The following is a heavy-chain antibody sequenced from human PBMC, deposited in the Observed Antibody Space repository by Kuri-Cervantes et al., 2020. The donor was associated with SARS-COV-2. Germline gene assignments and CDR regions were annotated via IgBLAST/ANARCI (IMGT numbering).Heavy chain of an antibody. CDR2: INPNSGGT. V-gene: IGHV1-2*02. J-gene: IGHJ4*02. CDR1: GYTFTSYG. D-gene: IGHD1-14*01. Sequence: ASVKVSCKASGYTFTSYGISWVRQAPGQGLEWMGWINPNSGGTDYAQKFQGRVTMTRDTSISTAYMELSRLRSDDTAVYYCARGPGGAELFDYWGQGTLVTVSS. CDR3: ARGPGGAELFDY.